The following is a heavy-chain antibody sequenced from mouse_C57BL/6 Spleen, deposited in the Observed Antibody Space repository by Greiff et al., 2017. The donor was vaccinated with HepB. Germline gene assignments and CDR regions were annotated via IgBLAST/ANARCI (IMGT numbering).Heavy chain of an antibody. D-gene: IGHD2-4*01. CDR3: TIYYEGY. CDR1: GFNIKDDY. J-gene: IGHJ2*01. CDR2: IDPENGDT. V-gene: IGHV14-4*01. Sequence: EVQLQESGAELVRPGASVKLSCTASGFNIKDDYMHWVKQRPEQGLEWIGWIDPENGDTEYASKFQGKATITADTSSNTAYLQLSSLTSEDTAVYYCTIYYEGYWGQGTTLTVSS.